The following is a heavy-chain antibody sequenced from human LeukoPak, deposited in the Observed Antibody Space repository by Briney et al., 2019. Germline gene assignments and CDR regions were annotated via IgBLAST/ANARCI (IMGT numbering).Heavy chain of an antibody. Sequence: GGSLRLSCAASGFTFSSYWMSWVRQAPGKGLEWVANIKQDGSEKYYVDSVKGRFTISRDNAKNSLYLQMNSLRAEDTAVYYCARADFWSNYYYYYGMDVWGQGTTVTVSS. V-gene: IGHV3-7*01. CDR3: ARADFWSNYYYYYGMDV. J-gene: IGHJ6*02. D-gene: IGHD3-3*01. CDR2: IKQDGSEK. CDR1: GFTFSSYW.